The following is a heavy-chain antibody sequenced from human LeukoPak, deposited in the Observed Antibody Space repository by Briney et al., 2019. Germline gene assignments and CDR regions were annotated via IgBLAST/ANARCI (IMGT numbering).Heavy chain of an antibody. CDR1: GFTFSDYY. CDR3: AGDKTSGWSFDY. J-gene: IGHJ4*02. V-gene: IGHV3-20*01. D-gene: IGHD6-19*01. CDR2: INWNGGST. Sequence: GGSLRLSCAASGFTFSDYYMSWVRQAPGKGLEWVSGINWNGGSTGYADSVKGRFTISRDNAKNSLYLQMNSLRAEDTALYHCAGDKTSGWSFDYWGQGTLVTVSS.